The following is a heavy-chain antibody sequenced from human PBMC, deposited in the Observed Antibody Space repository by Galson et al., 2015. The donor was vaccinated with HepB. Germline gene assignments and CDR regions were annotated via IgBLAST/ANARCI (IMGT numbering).Heavy chain of an antibody. CDR2: INTNTGKP. V-gene: IGHV7-4-1*02. D-gene: IGHD4-11*01. CDR1: GYIFTTYA. CDR3: ARPKWGEVTTSGYDYHGMDV. J-gene: IGHJ6*02. Sequence: SVKVSCKASGYIFTTYAMNWVRQAPGQGLEWMGWINTNTGKPTYAQGFTGRFVFSLDTSVSTAYLQISSLKAEDTAVYYCARPKWGEVTTSGYDYHGMDVWGQGTTVTVSS.